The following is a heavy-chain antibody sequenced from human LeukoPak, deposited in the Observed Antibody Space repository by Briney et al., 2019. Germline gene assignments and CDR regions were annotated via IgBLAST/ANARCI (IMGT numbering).Heavy chain of an antibody. CDR3: ARYNWNGVDY. D-gene: IGHD1-1*01. V-gene: IGHV4-61*02. CDR2: IYTSGST. Sequence: SETLSLTCTVSGGSISSGSYYWSWIRQPAGKGLEWIGRIYTSGSTNYNPSLKSRVTISVDTSKNQFSLKLSSVTAADTAVYYCARYNWNGVDYWGQGTLVTVSP. CDR1: GGSISSGSYY. J-gene: IGHJ4*02.